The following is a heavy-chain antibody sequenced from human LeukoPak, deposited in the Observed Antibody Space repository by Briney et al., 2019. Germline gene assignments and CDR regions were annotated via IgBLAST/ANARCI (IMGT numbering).Heavy chain of an antibody. J-gene: IGHJ3*02. CDR2: IYHSGST. CDR1: GGSISSGGYS. D-gene: IGHD1-26*01. CDR3: ARALRWDDAFDI. Sequence: PSETLSLTCAVSGGSISSGGYSWSWIRQPPRKGLEWIGYIYHSGSTHYNPSLKSRVTISVDRSKNQFSLKLSSVTAADTAVYYCARALRWDDAFDIWGQGTMVTVSS. V-gene: IGHV4-30-2*01.